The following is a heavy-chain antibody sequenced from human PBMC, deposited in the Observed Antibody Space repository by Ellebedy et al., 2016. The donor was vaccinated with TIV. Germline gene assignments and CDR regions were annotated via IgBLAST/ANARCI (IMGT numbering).Heavy chain of an antibody. V-gene: IGHV5-51*01. J-gene: IGHJ5*02. CDR3: ARGGIKRRTTRLFDP. CDR2: IYPGDSET. CDR1: GYSFTSYW. Sequence: KVSCKGSGYSFTSYWIGWVRQLPGKGLEWMGIIYPGDSETRYSPSFQGQVTISADKSTNTAYMQWTSLKASDSAMYYCARGGIKRRTTRLFDPWGQGTLVTVSS. D-gene: IGHD4-17*01.